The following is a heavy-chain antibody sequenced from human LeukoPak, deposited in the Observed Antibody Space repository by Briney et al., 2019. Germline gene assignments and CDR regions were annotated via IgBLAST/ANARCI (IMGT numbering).Heavy chain of an antibody. CDR3: ARSVAGSFDY. V-gene: IGHV3-48*01. D-gene: IGHD6-19*01. J-gene: IGHJ4*02. CDR2: ISSSSSTI. CDR1: GFTFSSYS. Sequence: GGSLRLSCAASGFTFSSYSMNWVRQAPGKGLEWVSYISSSSSTIYYADSVKGRFTISRDNAKNSVYLQMKSLRAEDTAVYYCARSVAGSFDYWGQGTLVTVSS.